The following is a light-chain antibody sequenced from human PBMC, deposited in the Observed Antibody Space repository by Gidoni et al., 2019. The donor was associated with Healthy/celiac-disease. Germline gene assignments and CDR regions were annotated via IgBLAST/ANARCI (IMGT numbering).Light chain of an antibody. V-gene: IGLV1-44*01. CDR1: RSNIGSNT. Sequence: QSVLTQPPSASGNPGQRVTISCSGSRSNIGSNTVNWYQQLPGTAPKLLIYRNNQRPSGVPDRFSGSMSGTSASLAISGLQSEDEADYYCAAWDDSLNGYVFGTGTKVTVL. CDR3: AAWDDSLNGYV. J-gene: IGLJ1*01. CDR2: RNN.